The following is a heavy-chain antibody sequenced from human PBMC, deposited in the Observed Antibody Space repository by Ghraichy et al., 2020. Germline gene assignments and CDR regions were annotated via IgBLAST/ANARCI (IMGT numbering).Heavy chain of an antibody. Sequence: ESLNISCTVSGGSISSSSYYWGWIRQPPGKGLEWIGSIYYSGSTYYNPSLKSRVTISVDTSKNQFSLKLSSVTAADTAVYYCARRYIKQLAFDYWGQGTLVTVSS. CDR3: ARRYIKQLAFDY. CDR2: IYYSGST. V-gene: IGHV4-39*07. CDR1: GGSISSSSYY. J-gene: IGHJ4*02. D-gene: IGHD3-9*01.